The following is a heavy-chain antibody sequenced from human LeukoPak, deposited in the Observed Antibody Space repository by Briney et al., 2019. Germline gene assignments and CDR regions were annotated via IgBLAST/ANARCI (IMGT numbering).Heavy chain of an antibody. J-gene: IGHJ3*02. D-gene: IGHD6-13*01. CDR3: AKRRGSSSWYPPGAFDI. CDR1: GFSFSNYC. CDR2: MRQDGREK. V-gene: IGHV3-7*03. Sequence: PGGSLRLSCVASGFSFSNYCMTWVRQAPGKGLEWVANMRQDGREKDYVDSVKGRFTISRDNAKNSLYLQMNSLRAEDTALYYCAKRRGSSSWYPPGAFDIWGQGTMVTVSS.